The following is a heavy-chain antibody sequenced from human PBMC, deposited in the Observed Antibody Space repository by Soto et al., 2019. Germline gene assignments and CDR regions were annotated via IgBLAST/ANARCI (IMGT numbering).Heavy chain of an antibody. V-gene: IGHV1-2*04. D-gene: IGHD3-10*01. CDR1: GYTFTGYY. Sequence: GASVKVSCKASGYTFTGYYMHWVRQAPGQGLEWMGWINPNSGGTNYAQKFQGWVTMTRDTSISTAYMELSRLRSDDTAVYYCARDLGPSSYYGMDVWGQGTTVTSP. CDR3: ARDLGPSSYYGMDV. CDR2: INPNSGGT. J-gene: IGHJ6*02.